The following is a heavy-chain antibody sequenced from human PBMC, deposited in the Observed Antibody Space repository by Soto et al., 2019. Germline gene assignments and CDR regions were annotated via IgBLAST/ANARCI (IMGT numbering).Heavy chain of an antibody. Sequence: QVQLQESGPGLVKPSQTLSLTCTVSGGSISSGDYYWSWIRQPPGKGLEWIGYIYYSGSTYYNPSLNSRVTISVDTSKNQFSLKLSSVTAADTAVYYCAGSPVVVVAANPSPFDYWGQGTLVTVSS. CDR1: GGSISSGDYY. CDR3: AGSPVVVVAANPSPFDY. D-gene: IGHD2-15*01. CDR2: IYYSGST. V-gene: IGHV4-30-4*01. J-gene: IGHJ4*02.